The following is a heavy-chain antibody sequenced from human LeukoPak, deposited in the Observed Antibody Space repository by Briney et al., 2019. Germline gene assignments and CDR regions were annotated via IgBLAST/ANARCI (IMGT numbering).Heavy chain of an antibody. CDR3: SRFRDSVNVFDI. D-gene: IGHD4-11*01. CDR1: GASISTYY. J-gene: IGHJ3*02. V-gene: IGHV4-59*01. Sequence: SETLSLTCTVSGASISTYYWSWIRQPPGKGLEWIGYIYYSGSTNDDPSLKSRVTISVDTSKNQFSLKLSSATAADTAMYYCSRFRDSVNVFDIWGQGTMVTVSS. CDR2: IYYSGST.